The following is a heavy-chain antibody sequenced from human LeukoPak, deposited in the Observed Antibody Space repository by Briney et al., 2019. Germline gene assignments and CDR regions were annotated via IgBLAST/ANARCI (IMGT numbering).Heavy chain of an antibody. Sequence: ASVKVSCKASGYTFTSYDINWVRQATGQGLEWMGWINPNSGNTGYAQKFQGRVTMTRNTSISTAYMELSSLRSEDTAVYYCARERYSSGWYPGDAFDIWGQGTMVTVSS. CDR2: INPNSGNT. CDR3: ARERYSSGWYPGDAFDI. CDR1: GYTFTSYD. D-gene: IGHD6-19*01. J-gene: IGHJ3*02. V-gene: IGHV1-8*01.